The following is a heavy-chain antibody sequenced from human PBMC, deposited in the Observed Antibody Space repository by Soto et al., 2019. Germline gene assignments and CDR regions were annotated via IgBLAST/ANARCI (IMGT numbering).Heavy chain of an antibody. V-gene: IGHV4-34*01. J-gene: IGHJ4*02. Sequence: QVQLQQWGAGLLKPSETLSLTCAVYGGSFSSYYWSWIRQPPGKGLEWIGEINHSGSTNYNPSLKSRVTISVDVSKIQFSLKLSSVTAADTAVYYCAGTSRFDYWGQGTLVTVSS. D-gene: IGHD6-6*01. CDR3: AGTSRFDY. CDR2: INHSGST. CDR1: GGSFSSYY.